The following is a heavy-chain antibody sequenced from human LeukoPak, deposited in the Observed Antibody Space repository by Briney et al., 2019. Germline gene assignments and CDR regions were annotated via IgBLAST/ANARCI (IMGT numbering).Heavy chain of an antibody. J-gene: IGHJ4*02. V-gene: IGHV3-15*01. CDR3: SLGVWFGELY. CDR2: IKSKTDGGTT. CDR1: GLTFSNPW. Sequence: PGGSLRLSCAASGLTFSNPWMSWVRQAPGKGLEWVGRIKSKTDGGTTAYAAPVKGRFTISRDASKNTLYLQMNSLKTEDTAVYYCSLGVWFGELYWGQGTLVTVSS. D-gene: IGHD3-10*01.